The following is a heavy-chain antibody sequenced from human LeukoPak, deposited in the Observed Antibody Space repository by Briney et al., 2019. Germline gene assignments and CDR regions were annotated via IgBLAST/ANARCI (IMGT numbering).Heavy chain of an antibody. V-gene: IGHV6-1*01. Sequence: SQTLSLTCAISGDSVSSNSAAWNWIRQSPSRGLEWLGRTYYRSKWYNDYAVSVKSRITINPDTSKNQFSLQLNSVTPEDTAVYYCARIDRVLVVPFYYYGMDVWGQGTTVTVSS. J-gene: IGHJ6*02. CDR3: ARIDRVLVVPFYYYGMDV. CDR2: TYYRSKWYN. CDR1: GDSVSSNSAA. D-gene: IGHD2-2*01.